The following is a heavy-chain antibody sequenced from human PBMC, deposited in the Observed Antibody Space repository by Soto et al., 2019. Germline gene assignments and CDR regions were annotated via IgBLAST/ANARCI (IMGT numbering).Heavy chain of an antibody. CDR1: GITLSSYA. V-gene: IGHV3-23*01. CDR2: ISASGGST. D-gene: IGHD1-26*01. Sequence: LRLSCSASGITLSSYAMSWVRQAPGKGPEWVSGISASGGSTSYADSVKGRFTISRDNSKNTLYLQLNSLRADDTAVYHCAKGQNSGTYRFYFDYWGQGALVTVSS. J-gene: IGHJ4*02. CDR3: AKGQNSGTYRFYFDY.